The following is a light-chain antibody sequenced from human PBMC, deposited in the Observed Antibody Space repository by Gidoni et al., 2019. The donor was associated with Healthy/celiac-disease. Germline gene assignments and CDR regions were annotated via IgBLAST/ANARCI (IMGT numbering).Light chain of an antibody. CDR1: QGISSY. V-gene: IGKV1-8*01. J-gene: IGKJ2*01. CDR2: AAS. Sequence: AIRRTQSPSSLSASKGDRVTITCRASQGISSYLAWYQQKPGKAPQLLIYAASTLQSGVPSRFSGSGSGTDFTLTISCLQSEDFATYYCQQYYSYPYTFGQGTKLEIK. CDR3: QQYYSYPYT.